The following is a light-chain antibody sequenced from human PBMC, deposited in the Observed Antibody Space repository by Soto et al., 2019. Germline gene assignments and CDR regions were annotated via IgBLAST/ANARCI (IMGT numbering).Light chain of an antibody. J-gene: IGKJ1*01. CDR2: GAS. V-gene: IGKV3-20*01. CDR3: QQFGRSPPSWT. Sequence: ETVLTQSPGTLSLSPGERATLSCRASQSVSSNYLAWYQQKPGQAPRLLIYGASTRATGIPDRFSGSGSGTDVTITISRLETEDFAVYYCQQFGRSPPSWTFGQGTKVEIK. CDR1: QSVSSNY.